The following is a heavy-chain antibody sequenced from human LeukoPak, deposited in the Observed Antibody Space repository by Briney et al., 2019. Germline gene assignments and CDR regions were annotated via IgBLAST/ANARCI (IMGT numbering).Heavy chain of an antibody. CDR3: ARGLVFDY. J-gene: IGHJ4*02. CDR2: IYYSGST. V-gene: IGHV4-31*03. Sequence: PSETLSLTCTVSGGSIGGGGYYWSWIRQHPGKGLEWIGYIYYSGSTYYDPSLKSRVTISVDTSKNQFSLKLSSVTAADTAVYYCARGLVFDYWGQRTLVTVSS. D-gene: IGHD2-2*01. CDR1: GGSIGGGGYY.